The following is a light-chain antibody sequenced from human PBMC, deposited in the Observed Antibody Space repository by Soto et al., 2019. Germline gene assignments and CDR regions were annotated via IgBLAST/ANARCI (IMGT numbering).Light chain of an antibody. CDR2: EAS. J-gene: IGKJ4*02. CDR3: QQYNSSPLT. V-gene: IGKV1-5*01. CDR1: QSISTW. Sequence: DIQMPQSPSALSASVGDRVTITCRANQSISTWLAWYQQKPGKAPKLLIYEASTLESGVPSRFSAGGSGADFTLIISSLQPDDFATYYCQQYNSSPLTFGGGTKVDIK.